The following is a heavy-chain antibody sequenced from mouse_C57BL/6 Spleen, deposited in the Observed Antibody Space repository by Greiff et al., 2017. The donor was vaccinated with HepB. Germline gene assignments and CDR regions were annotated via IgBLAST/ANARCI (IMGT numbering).Heavy chain of an antibody. CDR3: ARDYYGSSYDYYAMDY. J-gene: IGHJ4*01. CDR1: GYTFTSYG. D-gene: IGHD1-1*01. CDR2: IYPRSGNT. V-gene: IGHV1-81*01. Sequence: VQLQQSGAELARPGASVKLSRKASGYTFTSYGISWVKQRTGQGLEWIGEIYPRSGNTYYNEKFKGKATLTADKSSSTAYMELRSLTSEDSAVYFCARDYYGSSYDYYAMDYWGQGTSVTVSS.